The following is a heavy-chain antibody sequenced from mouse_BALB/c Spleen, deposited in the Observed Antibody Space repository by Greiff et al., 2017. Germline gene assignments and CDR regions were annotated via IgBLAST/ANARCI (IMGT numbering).Heavy chain of an antibody. CDR2: IYPSDSYT. J-gene: IGHJ3*01. CDR3: TKKENSGFAY. Sequence: QVQLQQPGAELVRPGASVKLSCKASGYTFTSYWINWVKQRPGQGLEWIGNIYPSDSYTNYNQKFKDKATLTVDKSSSTAYMQLSSPTSEDSAVYYCTKKENSGFAYWGQGTLVTVSA. CDR1: GYTFTSYW. V-gene: IGHV1-69*02.